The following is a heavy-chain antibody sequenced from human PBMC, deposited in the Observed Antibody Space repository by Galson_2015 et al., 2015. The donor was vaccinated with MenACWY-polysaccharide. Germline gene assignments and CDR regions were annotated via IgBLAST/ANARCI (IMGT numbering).Heavy chain of an antibody. CDR3: ARDRGRWEPRSNYFDP. V-gene: IGHV3-30-3*01. CDR1: GFNFSDYT. D-gene: IGHD4-11*01. Sequence: SLRLSCAASGFNFSDYTLHWLRQAPGKGLEWVAVISYLGNNEYYANSVKGRFTISRDNSNNTLYLQMNSLKTADTAIYYCARDRGRWEPRSNYFDPWGQGILVTVSS. CDR2: ISYLGNNE. J-gene: IGHJ5*02.